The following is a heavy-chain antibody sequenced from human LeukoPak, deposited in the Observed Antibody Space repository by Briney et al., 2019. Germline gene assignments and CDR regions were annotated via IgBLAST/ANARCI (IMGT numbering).Heavy chain of an antibody. J-gene: IGHJ4*02. V-gene: IGHV1-8*03. Sequence: ASVKVSCKASGYTFTSYGISWVRQAPGQGLEWMGWMNPNSGNTGYAQKFQGRVTITRNTSISTAYMELSSLRSEDTAVYYCARGPYSLNDYWGQGTLVTVSS. CDR3: ARGPYSLNDY. CDR2: MNPNSGNT. D-gene: IGHD6-13*01. CDR1: GYTFTSYG.